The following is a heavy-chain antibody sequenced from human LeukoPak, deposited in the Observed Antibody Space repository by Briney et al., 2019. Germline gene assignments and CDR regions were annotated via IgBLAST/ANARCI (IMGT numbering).Heavy chain of an antibody. V-gene: IGHV1-3*01. CDR1: GYTFTSYA. CDR2: INAGNGNT. J-gene: IGHJ4*02. D-gene: IGHD2-15*01. Sequence: GASVKVSCKATGYTFTSYAMHWVRQAPGQRLEWMGWINAGNGNTKYSQKFQGRVTITRDTSASTAYMGLSSLRSEDTAVYYCARGPTWRVRYCSGGSCYPFDYWGQGTLVTVSS. CDR3: ARGPTWRVRYCSGGSCYPFDY.